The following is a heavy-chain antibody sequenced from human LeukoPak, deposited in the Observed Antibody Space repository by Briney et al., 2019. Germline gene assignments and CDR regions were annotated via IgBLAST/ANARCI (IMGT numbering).Heavy chain of an antibody. V-gene: IGHV1-18*01. Sequence: ASVKVSCKASGYTFTSSGISWGRQAPGQGLEWMGLISAYNGNTNYAQKLQGRVTMTTDTSTSTAYMELRSLRSDDTAVYYCARDSGEDYDILTGPDITFGYWGQGTLVTVSS. CDR2: ISAYNGNT. CDR1: GYTFTSSG. D-gene: IGHD3-9*01. CDR3: ARDSGEDYDILTGPDITFGY. J-gene: IGHJ4*02.